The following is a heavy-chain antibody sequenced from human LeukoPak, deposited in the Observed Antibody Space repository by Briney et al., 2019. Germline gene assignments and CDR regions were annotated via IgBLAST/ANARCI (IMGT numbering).Heavy chain of an antibody. Sequence: PTETLSLTCTVSGGSISSYYWSWIRQPPGKGLEWIGYIYYSGSTNYNPSLKSRVTTSVDTSKNQFSLKLSSVTAADTAVYYCARTIFGVVIISNYYYMDVWGKGTTVTVSS. J-gene: IGHJ6*03. CDR2: IYYSGST. V-gene: IGHV4-59*01. D-gene: IGHD3-3*01. CDR3: ARTIFGVVIISNYYYMDV. CDR1: GGSISSYY.